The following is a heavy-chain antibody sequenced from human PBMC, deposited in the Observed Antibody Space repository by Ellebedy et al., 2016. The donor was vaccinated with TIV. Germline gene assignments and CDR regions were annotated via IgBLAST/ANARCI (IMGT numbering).Heavy chain of an antibody. J-gene: IGHJ4*02. CDR1: GGTFSSYA. V-gene: IGHV1-69*13. CDR3: AKDHSGSYYYFEY. D-gene: IGHD1-26*01. CDR2: IIPIFGTT. Sequence: AASVKVSCKASGGTFSSYAISWVRQAPGQGLEWMGGIIPIFGTTHYAQKFQGRVTVTADESTSTAYMELSSLRSDDTAVYYCAKDHSGSYYYFEYWGQGTLVTVSS.